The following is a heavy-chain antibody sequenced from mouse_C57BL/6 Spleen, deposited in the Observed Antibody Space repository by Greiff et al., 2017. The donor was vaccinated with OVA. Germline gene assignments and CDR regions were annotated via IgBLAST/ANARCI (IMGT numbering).Heavy chain of an antibody. CDR2: IYPSDSET. J-gene: IGHJ2*01. CDR3: ATYYYGSSYFDY. V-gene: IGHV1-61*01. Sequence: QVQLQQPGAELVRPGSSVKLSCKASGYTFTSYWMDWVKQRPGQGLEWIGNIYPSDSETHYNQKFKDKATLTVDKSSSTAYMQLNSLTSEDSAVYYCATYYYGSSYFDYWGQGTTLTVSS. CDR1: GYTFTSYW. D-gene: IGHD1-1*01.